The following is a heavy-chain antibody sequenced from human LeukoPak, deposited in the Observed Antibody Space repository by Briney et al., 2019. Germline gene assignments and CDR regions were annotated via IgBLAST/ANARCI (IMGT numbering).Heavy chain of an antibody. J-gene: IGHJ5*02. V-gene: IGHV1-69*02. CDR3: ARGTYYYDSSGSWFDP. CDR2: IIPILGIA. CDR1: GGTFSSYT. D-gene: IGHD3-22*01. Sequence: SVKVSCKASGGTFSSYTISWVRQAPGQGHEWMGRIIPILGIANYAQKFQGRVTITADKSTSTAYMELSSLRSEDTAVYYCARGTYYYDSSGSWFDPWGQGTLVTVSS.